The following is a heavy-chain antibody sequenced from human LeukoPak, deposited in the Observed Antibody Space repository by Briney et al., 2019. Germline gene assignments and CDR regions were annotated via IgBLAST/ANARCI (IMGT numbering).Heavy chain of an antibody. V-gene: IGHV4-38-2*01. J-gene: IGHJ1*01. CDR1: GYSISSGYY. Sequence: PSETLSLTCAVSGYSISSGYYGGWIRQPPGKGLEWIGSIYHSGSTYYNPSLKSRVTISVDTSKKQLSLNLTSVTAADTAVYYCAGRGQRYFRDWGQGTLVTVSS. CDR3: AGRGQRYFRD. CDR2: IYHSGST.